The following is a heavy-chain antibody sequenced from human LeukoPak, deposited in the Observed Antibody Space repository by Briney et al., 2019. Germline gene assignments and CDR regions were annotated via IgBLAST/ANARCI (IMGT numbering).Heavy chain of an antibody. J-gene: IGHJ5*02. CDR2: IYYSGST. D-gene: IGHD2-15*01. V-gene: IGHV4-31*03. CDR1: GGSISSGGYY. CDR3: ARDACSGDSCYSGMVHWFDP. Sequence: SETLSLTCTVSGGSISSGGYYWSWIRQHPGKGLEWIGYIYYSGSTYYNPSLKSRVTISVDTSKNQFSLKLSSVTAADTAVYYCARDACSGDSCYSGMVHWFDPWGQGTLVTVSS.